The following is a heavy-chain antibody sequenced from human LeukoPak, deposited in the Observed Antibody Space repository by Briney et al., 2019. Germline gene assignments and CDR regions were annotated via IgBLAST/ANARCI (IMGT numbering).Heavy chain of an antibody. D-gene: IGHD3-3*01. V-gene: IGHV4-61*02. J-gene: IGHJ3*02. CDR1: GGSINSGSYY. Sequence: PSETLSLTCTVSGGSINSGSYYWTWIRQPAGKGLEWIGRIYTSGSTNYSPALKSRVTISLDTSKNQFSLKLFSVTAADTAVFYCTLYDFWSGYNAFDIWGQGTMVTVSS. CDR3: TLYDFWSGYNAFDI. CDR2: IYTSGST.